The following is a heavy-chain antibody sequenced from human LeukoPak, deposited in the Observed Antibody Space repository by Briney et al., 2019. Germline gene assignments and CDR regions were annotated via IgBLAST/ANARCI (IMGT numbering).Heavy chain of an antibody. CDR2: IYYSGST. CDR1: GGSISSSSYY. J-gene: IGHJ4*02. V-gene: IGHV4-39*01. CDR3: ARHRFKGEPHYFDY. Sequence: SETLSLTCTVSGGSISSSSYYWGWIRQPPGKGLEWIGSIYYSGSTYYNPSLKSRVTISVDTSKNQFSLKLSSVTAADTAVYYCARHRFKGEPHYFDYWGQGTLVTVSS. D-gene: IGHD3-16*01.